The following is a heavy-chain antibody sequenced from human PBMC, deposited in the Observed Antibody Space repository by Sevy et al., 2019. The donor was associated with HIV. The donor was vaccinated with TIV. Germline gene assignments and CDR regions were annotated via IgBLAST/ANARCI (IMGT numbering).Heavy chain of an antibody. D-gene: IGHD1-26*01. CDR3: AKEGGATTDRNYYYGMDV. CDR1: GFTFSSYG. J-gene: IGHJ6*02. V-gene: IGHV3-30*18. CDR2: ISYDGSNK. Sequence: GGSLRLSCAASGFTFSSYGMHWVRQAPGKGLEWVAVISYDGSNKYYADSVKGQFTISRDNSKNTLYLQMNSLRAEDTAVYYCAKEGGATTDRNYYYGMDVWGQGTTVTVSS.